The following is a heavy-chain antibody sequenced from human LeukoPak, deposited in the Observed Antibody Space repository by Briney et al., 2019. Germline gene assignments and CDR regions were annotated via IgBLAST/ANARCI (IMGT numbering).Heavy chain of an antibody. J-gene: IGHJ4*02. D-gene: IGHD3-16*02. V-gene: IGHV3-23*01. CDR3: ARQRGIMITFGGVVVTDPDGDFDY. CDR2: ISGSGGST. CDR1: GFTFSSYA. Sequence: QPGGSLRLSCAASGFTFSSYAMSWVRQAPGKGLEWVSAISGSGGSTYYADSVKGRFTISRDNSKNTLYLQMNSLRAEDTAVFYCARQRGIMITFGGVVVTDPDGDFDYWGQGTLVSVSS.